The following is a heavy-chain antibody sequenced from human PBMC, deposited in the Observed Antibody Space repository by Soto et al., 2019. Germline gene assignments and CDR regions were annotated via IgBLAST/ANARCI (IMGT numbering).Heavy chain of an antibody. D-gene: IGHD1-20*01. CDR1: GGSISSGGYY. CDR2: IYYGGST. J-gene: IGHJ4*02. V-gene: IGHV4-31*03. CDR3: IRYNWNKNYFDY. Sequence: TLSLTCTVSGGSISSGGYYWSWIRQHPGKGLEWIGYIYYGGSTYYNPSLKSRVTISVDTSKNQFSLKLSSVTAADTAVYYCIRYNWNKNYFDYWGQGTLVTVSS.